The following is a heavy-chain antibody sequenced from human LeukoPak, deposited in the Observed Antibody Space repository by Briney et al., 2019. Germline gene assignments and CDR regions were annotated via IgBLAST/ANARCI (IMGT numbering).Heavy chain of an antibody. V-gene: IGHV3-11*06. Sequence: PGGSPRLSCAASGFTFSDYYMSWIRQAPGKGLEWVSYISSSSSYTNYADSVKGRFTISRDNAKNSLYLQMNGLRAEDTAVYYCARVGRGTGGAFDIWGQGTMVTVSS. J-gene: IGHJ3*02. D-gene: IGHD2-15*01. CDR1: GFTFSDYY. CDR2: ISSSSSYT. CDR3: ARVGRGTGGAFDI.